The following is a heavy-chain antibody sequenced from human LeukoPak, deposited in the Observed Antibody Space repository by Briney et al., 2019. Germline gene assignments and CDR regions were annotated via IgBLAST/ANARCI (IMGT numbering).Heavy chain of an antibody. Sequence: PGGSLRLSCAASGFTFSSYSMNWVRQAPGKGLEWVSSISSSSSYIYYADSVKGRFTISRDNAKNSLYLQMNSLRAEDTAVHYCAIIVVVPAAIRAVDYWGQGTLVTVSS. D-gene: IGHD2-2*02. J-gene: IGHJ4*02. CDR3: AIIVVVPAAIRAVDY. CDR2: ISSSSSYI. CDR1: GFTFSSYS. V-gene: IGHV3-21*01.